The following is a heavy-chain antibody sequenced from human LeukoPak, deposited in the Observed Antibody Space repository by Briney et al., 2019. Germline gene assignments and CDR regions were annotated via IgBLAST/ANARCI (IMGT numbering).Heavy chain of an antibody. D-gene: IGHD4-17*01. J-gene: IGHJ4*02. Sequence: SLRLSCAASGFTFDDYAMHWVRQASGKGLEWVSGISWYSGSIGYADSVKGRFTISRDNAKNSLYLQMNSLRAEDTALYYCAKLGSTVTTKSYFDYWGQGTLVTVSS. CDR1: GFTFDDYA. CDR2: ISWYSGSI. CDR3: AKLGSTVTTKSYFDY. V-gene: IGHV3-9*01.